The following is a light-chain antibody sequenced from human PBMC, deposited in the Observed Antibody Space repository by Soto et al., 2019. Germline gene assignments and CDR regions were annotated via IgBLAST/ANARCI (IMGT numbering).Light chain of an antibody. CDR1: QTVSSSY. Sequence: EIVLTQSPGTLSLSPGERATLSCRASQTVSSSYLAWYQQKPGQAPRLLIYGASTRATGIPDRFSGSGCGTDVTLTASRLEPEDFLVYYCQQYGNSPLYSFGQGTKLEIK. J-gene: IGKJ2*01. CDR2: GAS. V-gene: IGKV3-20*01. CDR3: QQYGNSPLYS.